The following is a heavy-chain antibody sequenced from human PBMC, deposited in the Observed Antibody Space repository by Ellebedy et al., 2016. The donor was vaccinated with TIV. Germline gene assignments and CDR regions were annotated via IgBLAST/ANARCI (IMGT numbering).Heavy chain of an antibody. D-gene: IGHD3-10*01. V-gene: IGHV4-39*01. CDR3: VRQGVASPQWTFDI. CDR2: VNYGGTT. J-gene: IGHJ3*02. Sequence: MPSETLSLTCTVSEGSSSSSGYFWGWGWIRQPPGKGPEWIGSVNYGGTTYCNPSLKSRVIISVDTSKNQFSLSLNSVTAADTAVYHCVRQGVASPQWTFDIWGQGTMVTVSS. CDR1: EGSSSSSGYF.